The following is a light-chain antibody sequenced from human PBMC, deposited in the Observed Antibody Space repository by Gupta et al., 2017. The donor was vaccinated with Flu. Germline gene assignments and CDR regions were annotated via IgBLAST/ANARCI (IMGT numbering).Light chain of an antibody. CDR2: YKSDSDS. CDR3: RIWHDSAWV. J-gene: IGLJ3*02. Sequence: QSVLTQPSSLSASPGASASLTCTLRSDINIDTYRIYWYQQKPWSPPHFRWRYKSDSDSQHGSGVPGRCAGFIDGSANVGIVLISGLESDDEADDYCRIWHDSAWVFGGGTKLTV. V-gene: IGLV5-45*02. CDR1: SDINIDTYR.